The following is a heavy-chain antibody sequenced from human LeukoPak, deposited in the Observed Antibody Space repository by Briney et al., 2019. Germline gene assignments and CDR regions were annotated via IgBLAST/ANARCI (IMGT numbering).Heavy chain of an antibody. CDR3: ARRPGLVHSFDY. J-gene: IGHJ4*02. D-gene: IGHD3-9*01. CDR1: GSSFTNYW. CDR2: IYPGDSET. Sequence: GESLKISCKGSGSSFTNYWIGWVRQMPGKGLERMGIIYPGDSETRYSPSFQGQVTISVDKSISTAYLQWSSLKASDTAMYYCARRPGLVHSFDYWGQGTLVTVSS. V-gene: IGHV5-51*01.